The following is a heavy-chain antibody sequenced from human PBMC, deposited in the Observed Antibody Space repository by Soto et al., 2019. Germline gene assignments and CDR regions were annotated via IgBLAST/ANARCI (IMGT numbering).Heavy chain of an antibody. CDR1: GDSINSSNYY. CDR3: ARRYFDWSAPDFDY. D-gene: IGHD3-9*01. J-gene: IGHJ4*02. Sequence: SETLSLTCTISGDSINSSNYYWGWIRQPPGKGLEWIGSIYYSGSTYYNPSLKSRVTISVDTSKNQFSLKLSSVTAADTAVYYRARRYFDWSAPDFDYWGQGTLVTVSS. CDR2: IYYSGST. V-gene: IGHV4-39*01.